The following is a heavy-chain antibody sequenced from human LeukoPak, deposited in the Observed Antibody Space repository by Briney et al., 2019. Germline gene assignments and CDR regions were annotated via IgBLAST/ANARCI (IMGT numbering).Heavy chain of an antibody. J-gene: IGHJ6*02. V-gene: IGHV3-21*01. CDR1: GFTFSSYR. Sequence: GGSLRLSCAASGFTFSSYRMNWVRQAPGKGLEWVSSISSSSSCLYYADSVKVRFTNSRDNAKNSLYLQMNSLRAEDTAVYYCARQFAIFGVVIHYYGMDVWGQGTTVTVSS. CDR3: ARQFAIFGVVIHYYGMDV. CDR2: ISSSSSCL. D-gene: IGHD3-3*01.